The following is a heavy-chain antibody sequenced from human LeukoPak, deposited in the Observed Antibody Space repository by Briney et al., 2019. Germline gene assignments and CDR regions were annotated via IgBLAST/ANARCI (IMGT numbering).Heavy chain of an antibody. V-gene: IGHV3-53*01. CDR1: GFTFSGFG. CDR2: FYVGGAT. J-gene: IGHJ4*02. CDR3: ARGDGYNFFDY. D-gene: IGHD5-24*01. Sequence: SGGSLRLSCAASGFTFSGFGIYWVRQAPGKGLEWVSVFYVGGATYYADSVKGRFTISRDNSENTLYLQMKSLRAEDTAVYYCARGDGYNFFDYWGQGTLVTVSS.